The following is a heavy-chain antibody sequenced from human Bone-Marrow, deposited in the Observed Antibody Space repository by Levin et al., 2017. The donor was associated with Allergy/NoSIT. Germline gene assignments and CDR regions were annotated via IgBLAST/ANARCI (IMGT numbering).Heavy chain of an antibody. V-gene: IGHV2-5*02. CDR2: IYWDDDL. J-gene: IGHJ4*02. Sequence: ESGPTLVKPTQTLTLTCTFSGFSLSTSGVGVSWIRQPPGKALEWLALIYWDDDLRYSPSLRSRLTITKDTSKNQVVLTLTNVDPVDTATYFCAHSQSLRPGLPGYNYGPFDFWGQGTLVIVSS. D-gene: IGHD5-18*01. CDR3: AHSQSLRPGLPGYNYGPFDF. CDR1: GFSLSTSGVG.